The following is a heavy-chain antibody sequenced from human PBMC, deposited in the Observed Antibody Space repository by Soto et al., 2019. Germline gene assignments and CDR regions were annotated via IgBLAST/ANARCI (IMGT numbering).Heavy chain of an antibody. D-gene: IGHD3-16*02. CDR3: AKEGLFRGVINYFDY. V-gene: IGHV4-59*12. CDR2: IYYSGST. Sequence: SETLSLTCTVSGGSISSYYWSWIRQPPGKGLEWIGYIYYSGSTNYNPSLKSRVTISVDTSKNQFSLKLSSVTAADTAVYYCAKEGLFRGVINYFDYWGQGTLVNVSS. J-gene: IGHJ4*02. CDR1: GGSISSYY.